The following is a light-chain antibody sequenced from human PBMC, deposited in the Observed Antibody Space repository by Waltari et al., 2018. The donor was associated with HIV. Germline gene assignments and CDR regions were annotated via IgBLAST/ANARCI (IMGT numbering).Light chain of an antibody. J-gene: IGLJ2*01. CDR3: QSYDNVLTAVI. Sequence: QSVLTQPPSVSGAPGQTVTVSSTGSTSNLGANFDVHWHQHLPGTAPKHLIYGKNSRASGFPAVFSGSRSGSSASLAIPGLQAEDEADYYCQSYDNVLTAVIFGGGTKVTVL. V-gene: IGLV1-40*01. CDR1: TSNLGANFD. CDR2: GKN.